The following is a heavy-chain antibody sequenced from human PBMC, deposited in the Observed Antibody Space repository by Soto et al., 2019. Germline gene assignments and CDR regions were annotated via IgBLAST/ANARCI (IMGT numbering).Heavy chain of an antibody. CDR3: AGGTYLDY. V-gene: IGHV3-23*01. CDR2: IGANGDSK. J-gene: IGHJ4*02. Sequence: GGSLRLSCEASGFYFNSYAMSWVRQAPGKGLEWVSHIGANGDSKYYADSVRGRFTISRDNSKNTLYLQMESLRAEDTAVYYCAGGTYLDYWGQGTLVTVSS. D-gene: IGHD3-16*01. CDR1: GFYFNSYA.